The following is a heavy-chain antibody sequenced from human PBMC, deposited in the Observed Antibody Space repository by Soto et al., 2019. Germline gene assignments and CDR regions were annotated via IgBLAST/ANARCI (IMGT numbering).Heavy chain of an antibody. CDR1: GGSISSGGYY. CDR3: AGVRGVNWFDP. D-gene: IGHD3-10*01. Sequence: QVQLQESGPGLVKPSQTLSLTCTVSGGSISSGGYYWSWIRQHPGKGLEWIGYIYYSGSTYYNPSLKSRVTISVDTSKNQFSLKLSSVTAADAGVWYCAGVRGVNWFDPWGQGTLVTVSS. J-gene: IGHJ5*02. CDR2: IYYSGST. V-gene: IGHV4-31*03.